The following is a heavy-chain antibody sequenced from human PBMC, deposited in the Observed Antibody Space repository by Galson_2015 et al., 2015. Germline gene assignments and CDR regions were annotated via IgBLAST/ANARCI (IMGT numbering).Heavy chain of an antibody. V-gene: IGHV3-23*01. J-gene: IGHJ3*02. Sequence: SLRLSCAASGFTFSSYAMSWVRQAPGKGLEWVSAISGSGGSTYYADSVKGRFTISRDNSKNTLYLQMNSLRAEDTAVYYCAKIEGSGRETYDYVWGSYRQDAFDIWGQGTTVTVSS. D-gene: IGHD3-16*02. CDR3: AKIEGSGRETYDYVWGSYRQDAFDI. CDR1: GFTFSSYA. CDR2: ISGSGGST.